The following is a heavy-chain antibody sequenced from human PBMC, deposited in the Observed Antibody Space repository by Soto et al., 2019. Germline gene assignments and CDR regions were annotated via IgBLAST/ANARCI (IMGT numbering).Heavy chain of an antibody. V-gene: IGHV4-61*01. J-gene: IGHJ4*02. CDR3: ARTTAVPNSLRSRYFFDY. CDR1: GGSVSDKTYY. CDR2: VYYSGTT. D-gene: IGHD4-17*01. Sequence: QVQLQESGPGLLKPSETLSLTCSVSGGSVSDKTYYWSWIRQPPGKRLEWIGYVYYSGTTNYNPSLYSRVTISVDLSKNQFSLRLSSVTTADTALYYCARTTAVPNSLRSRYFFDYWGQGTLVTVSS.